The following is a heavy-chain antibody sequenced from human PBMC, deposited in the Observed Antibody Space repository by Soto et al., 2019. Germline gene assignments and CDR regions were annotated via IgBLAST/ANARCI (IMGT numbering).Heavy chain of an antibody. V-gene: IGHV4-30-2*01. CDR1: GGSISSGGYS. J-gene: IGHJ4*02. CDR3: ARERSSGNFDY. D-gene: IGHD6-13*01. CDR2: IYHSGST. Sequence: KPSETLSLTCAVSGGSISSGGYSWSWIRQPPGKGLEWIGYIYHSGSTYYNPSLKSRVTISVDRSKNQFSLKLSSVTAADTAVYYCARERSSGNFDYWGQGTLVTVSS.